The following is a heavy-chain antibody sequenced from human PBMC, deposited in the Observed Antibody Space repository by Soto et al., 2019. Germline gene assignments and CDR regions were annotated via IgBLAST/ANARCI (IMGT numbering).Heavy chain of an antibody. V-gene: IGHV3-33*06. J-gene: IGHJ3*01. CDR3: AKDLSSSFDAFDF. D-gene: IGHD6-13*01. Sequence: PGGSLRLSCAASGFTLRTYTMNWVRQAPGKGLEWVAVTWYGGSDKYYAGSVKGRFTIFRDNSKKTLDLQMSSLRAEDTAVYFCAKDLSSSFDAFDFWGQGTMVTVSS. CDR2: TWYGGSDK. CDR1: GFTLRTYT.